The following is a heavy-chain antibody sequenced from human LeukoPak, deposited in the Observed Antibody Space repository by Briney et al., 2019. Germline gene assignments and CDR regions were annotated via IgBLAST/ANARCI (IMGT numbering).Heavy chain of an antibody. CDR2: IKQDGSEK. D-gene: IGHD2-2*01. Sequence: GGSLRLSCAASGFTFSSYWMSWVRQAPGKGLEWVANIKQDGSEKYYVGSVKGRFTISRDNAKNSLYLQMNSLRAEDTAVYYCARVRLMGSTSCLKYWGQGTLVTVSS. J-gene: IGHJ4*02. V-gene: IGHV3-7*01. CDR3: ARVRLMGSTSCLKY. CDR1: GFTFSSYW.